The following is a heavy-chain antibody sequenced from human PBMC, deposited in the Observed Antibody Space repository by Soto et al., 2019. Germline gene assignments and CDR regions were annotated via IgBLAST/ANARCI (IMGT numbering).Heavy chain of an antibody. Sequence: QVQLVESGGGLVKPGGSLRLSCAASGFTFSDYYMSWIRQAPGKGLEWVSYISSGGSPIYYTDSVKGRFTISRDNAENSLHLIISSLGEEAAVEYYCASHPRCSGGSNCYSAKNDHYYYYMDVWGKGTTVTVSS. CDR1: GFTFSDYY. J-gene: IGHJ6*03. V-gene: IGHV3-11*01. CDR3: ASHPRCSGGSNCYSAKNDHYYYYMDV. D-gene: IGHD2-15*01. CDR2: ISSGGSPI.